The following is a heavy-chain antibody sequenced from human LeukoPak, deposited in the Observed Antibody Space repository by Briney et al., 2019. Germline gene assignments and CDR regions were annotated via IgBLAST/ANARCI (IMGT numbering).Heavy chain of an antibody. J-gene: IGHJ4*02. Sequence: SETLSLTCTVSGGSISSYYWSWIRQPPGKGLEWIGYIYYSGSTIYNPSLKSRVTISVDTSKNQFSLKLSSVTAADTAVYYCARDRVYYDILTDADPTFDYWGQGTLVTVSS. CDR2: IYYSGST. D-gene: IGHD3-9*01. CDR3: ARDRVYYDILTDADPTFDY. CDR1: GGSISSYY. V-gene: IGHV4-59*01.